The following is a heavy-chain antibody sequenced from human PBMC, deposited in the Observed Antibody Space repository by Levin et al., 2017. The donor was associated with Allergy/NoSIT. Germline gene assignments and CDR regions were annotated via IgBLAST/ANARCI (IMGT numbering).Heavy chain of an antibody. CDR1: GYTSTSHR. CDR3: AKGDYAGFES. V-gene: IGHV1-46*01. Sequence: WASVKVSCKASGYTSTSHRLYWVRQAPGQGLEWMGVIDLRGGSTSYAQKFQGRLIVTRDTSTTTAYMDLSSLTSADTAVYYCAKGDYAGFESWGQGTLVTVSS. D-gene: IGHD3-16*01. CDR2: IDLRGGST. J-gene: IGHJ5*01.